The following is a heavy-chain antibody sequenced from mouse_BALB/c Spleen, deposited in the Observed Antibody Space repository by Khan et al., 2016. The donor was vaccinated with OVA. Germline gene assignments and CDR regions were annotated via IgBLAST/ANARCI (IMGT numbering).Heavy chain of an antibody. CDR1: GYTFTDYS. Sequence: LVESGPELKKPGETVNISCKASGYTFTDYSMHWVKQAPGKGLKWMGWINTETGEPTYPDDFKGRFAFSLETSANTAYLQINNLTNEDTVTYFCASLTYWGQGTLVTVSA. CDR3: ASLTY. V-gene: IGHV9-2-1*01. J-gene: IGHJ3*01. CDR2: INTETGEP.